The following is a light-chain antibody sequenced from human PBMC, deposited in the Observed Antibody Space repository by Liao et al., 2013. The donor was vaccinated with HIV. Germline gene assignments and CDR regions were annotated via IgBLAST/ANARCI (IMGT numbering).Light chain of an antibody. Sequence: SYELTQPPSVSVSPGQTAIITCSGDKLGDKYTCWYQQKPGQSPVLVIYQDNKRPFGIPERFSGSNSGNTATLTISRVEAGDEADYYCQVWDSSSDHWVFGGGTKLTVL. CDR2: QDN. CDR1: KLGDKY. CDR3: QVWDSSSDHWV. V-gene: IGLV3-1*01. J-gene: IGLJ3*02.